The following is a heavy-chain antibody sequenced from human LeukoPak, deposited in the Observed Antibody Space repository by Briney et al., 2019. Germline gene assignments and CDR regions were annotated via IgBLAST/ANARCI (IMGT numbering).Heavy chain of an antibody. J-gene: IGHJ4*02. CDR1: GFTFGPYT. CDR3: ASGTWELHKY. V-gene: IGHV3-48*04. Sequence: GGSLRLSCAASGFTFGPYTMNWVRQAPGKGLEWASHISSSSSTIYYADSVKGRFTISRDNAKNSLYLLMNSLRAEDTAVYYCASGTWELHKYWGQGTLVTVSS. CDR2: ISSSSSTI. D-gene: IGHD1-26*01.